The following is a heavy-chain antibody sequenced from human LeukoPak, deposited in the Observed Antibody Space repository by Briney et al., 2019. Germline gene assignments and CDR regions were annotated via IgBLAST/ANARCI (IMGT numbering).Heavy chain of an antibody. V-gene: IGHV4-59*01. J-gene: IGHJ4*02. Sequence: PSETLSLTCTVSGGSISSYYWSWIRQPPGKGLEWIGYIYYSGSTNYNPSLKSRVTISVDTSKNQFSLKLSSVTAADTAVYYCARGRLGGGSYWFDYWGQGTLVTVSS. D-gene: IGHD1-26*01. CDR3: ARGRLGGGSYWFDY. CDR2: IYYSGST. CDR1: GGSISSYY.